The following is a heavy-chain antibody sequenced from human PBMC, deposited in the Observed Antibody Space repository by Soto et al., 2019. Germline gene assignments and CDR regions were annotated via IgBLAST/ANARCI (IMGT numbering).Heavy chain of an antibody. CDR2: IYYSGST. CDR1: GGSISSSSYY. D-gene: IGHD5-12*01. J-gene: IGHJ4*02. V-gene: IGHV4-39*01. CDR3: ARQEMATISY. Sequence: QLQLQESGPGLVKPSETLSLTCTVSGGSISSSSYYWGWIRQPPGKGLEWIGGIYYSGSTYYNPSLKSRVTISVDTSKNQFSLKLSSVTAADTAVYYCARQEMATISYWGQGTLVTVSS.